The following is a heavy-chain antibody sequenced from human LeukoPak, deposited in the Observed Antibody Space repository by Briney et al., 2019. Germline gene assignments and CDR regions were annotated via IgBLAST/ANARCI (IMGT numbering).Heavy chain of an antibody. J-gene: IGHJ5*02. Sequence: ASVKVSCKASGYTFTSYSVTWVRQAPGQGLEWMGIINPSGGSTSYAQKFQGRVTMTRDTSTSTVYMELSSLRSEDTAVYYCATTLDYVGWFDPWGQGTLVTVSS. CDR1: GYTFTSYS. V-gene: IGHV1-46*01. CDR2: INPSGGST. D-gene: IGHD4-23*01. CDR3: ATTLDYVGWFDP.